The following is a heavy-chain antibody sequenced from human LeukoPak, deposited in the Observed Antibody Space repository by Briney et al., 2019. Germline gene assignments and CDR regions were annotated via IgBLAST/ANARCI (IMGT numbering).Heavy chain of an antibody. CDR3: ARDFYLHDYGDPLGY. J-gene: IGHJ4*02. CDR1: GGSISSYY. Sequence: SETLSLTCTVSGGSISSYYWSWIRQPAGKGLEWIGRIYTGGSTNYNPSLKSRVTMSVDTSKNQFSLKLSSVTAADTAVYYCARDFYLHDYGDPLGYWGQGTLVTVSS. V-gene: IGHV4-4*07. CDR2: IYTGGST. D-gene: IGHD4-17*01.